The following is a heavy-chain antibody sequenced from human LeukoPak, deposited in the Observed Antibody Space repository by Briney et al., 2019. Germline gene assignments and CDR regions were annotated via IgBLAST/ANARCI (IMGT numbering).Heavy chain of an antibody. J-gene: IGHJ4*02. Sequence: GGSLRLSCAASGFTFSSYSMNWVRQAPGKGLEWVSSISSSSSYICYADSVKGRFTISRDNAKNSLYLQMNSLRAEDTAVYYCARDLKQQLISNCGQGTLVTVSS. V-gene: IGHV3-21*01. CDR2: ISSSSSYI. CDR3: ARDLKQQLISN. CDR1: GFTFSSYS. D-gene: IGHD6-13*01.